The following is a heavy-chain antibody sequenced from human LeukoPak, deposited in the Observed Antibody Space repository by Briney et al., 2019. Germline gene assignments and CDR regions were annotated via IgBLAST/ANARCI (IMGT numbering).Heavy chain of an antibody. CDR1: GVSFSGYY. D-gene: IGHD2-8*01. J-gene: IGHJ6*02. V-gene: IGHV4-34*01. CDR2: INRSGST. CDR3: ARAPPIVLMVYAPRRSGMDA. Sequence: SETLSLTCAVYGVSFSGYYWSWIRQPPGKGLEWIGEINRSGSTNYNPSLKSGVTISVDTSKNQFSLKLSSVTAADTAVYYCARAPPIVLMVYAPRRSGMDAWGQGTTVTVSS.